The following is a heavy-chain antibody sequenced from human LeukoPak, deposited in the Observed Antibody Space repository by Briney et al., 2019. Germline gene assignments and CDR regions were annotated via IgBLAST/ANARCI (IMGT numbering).Heavy chain of an antibody. CDR1: GYTFTDYY. D-gene: IGHD3-9*01. CDR3: ARSGYYDILTGDDAFDI. V-gene: IGHV1-2*02. J-gene: IGHJ3*02. Sequence: ASVKVSFKTSGYTFTDYYMHWVRQAPGQGLEWMGWINPNSGGTNYAQKFQGRVTMTRDTSISTAYMELSRLRSDDTAVYYCARSGYYDILTGDDAFDIWGQGTMVTVSS. CDR2: INPNSGGT.